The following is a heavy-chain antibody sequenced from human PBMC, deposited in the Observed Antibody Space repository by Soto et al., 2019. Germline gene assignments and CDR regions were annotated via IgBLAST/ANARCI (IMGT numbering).Heavy chain of an antibody. CDR1: GGSISSGDYY. CDR3: ASLPNGMDV. Sequence: QVQLQESGPGLVKPSQTLSLTCTVSGGSISSGDYYWSWIRQPPGKGLEWIGYIYYSGSHSYNPSLKSRVTVSVDTSKNQCSLTLTAVTSADTAVYYCASLPNGMDVWGQGTTVTVSS. V-gene: IGHV4-30-4*01. CDR2: IYYSGSH. J-gene: IGHJ6*02.